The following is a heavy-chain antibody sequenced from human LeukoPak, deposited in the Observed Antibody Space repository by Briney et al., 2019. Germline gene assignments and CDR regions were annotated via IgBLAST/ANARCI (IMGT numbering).Heavy chain of an antibody. CDR1: GFIFSDHY. Sequence: GGSLRLSCAASGFIFSDHYMSWIRQAPGKGLEGVAYINSDSTTVYYADSVKGRFTVSRDNAKNSLYLQMNSLGVDDTAVYYCARLRGLSDHWGQGALVNVSS. CDR2: INSDSTTV. CDR3: ARLRGLSDH. J-gene: IGHJ4*02. V-gene: IGHV3-11*01. D-gene: IGHD3-10*01.